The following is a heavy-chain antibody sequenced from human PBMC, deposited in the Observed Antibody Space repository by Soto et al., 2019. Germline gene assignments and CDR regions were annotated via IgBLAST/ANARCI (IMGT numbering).Heavy chain of an antibody. CDR3: SRQASDFWSGKPQYYMDV. D-gene: IGHD3-3*01. J-gene: IGHJ6*03. Sequence: EVQLVEYGGVLVQPGGSLKLYCAASGFTFSGSALHWVRPASGKGLERVGRIRSKGNNYATAYGASLKGRFTISRDDSKNTAYLQMNSLNTEDTAVYYCSRQASDFWSGKPQYYMDVWGKGTTVTVSS. CDR1: GFTFSGSA. V-gene: IGHV3-73*01. CDR2: IRSKGNNYAT.